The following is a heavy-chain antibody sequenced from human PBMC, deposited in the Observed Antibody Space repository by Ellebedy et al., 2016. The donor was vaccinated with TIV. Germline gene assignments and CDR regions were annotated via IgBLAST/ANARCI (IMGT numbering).Heavy chain of an antibody. CDR1: GASMSSRNYS. V-gene: IGHV4-39*01. J-gene: IGHJ4*02. CDR3: ARHPQNVYFRP. D-gene: IGHD3-9*01. CDR2: IYSNGTT. Sequence: MPSETLSLTCVVSGASMSSRNYSWGWIRQPPGKGLEWIGSIYSNGTTYYKPSLKSRVTISADTSNNQFSLKLSSVTAADTAMYYCARHPQNVYFRPWGQGTLVTVSS.